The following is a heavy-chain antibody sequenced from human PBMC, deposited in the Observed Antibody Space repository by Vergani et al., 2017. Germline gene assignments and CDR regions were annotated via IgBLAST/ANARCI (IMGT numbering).Heavy chain of an antibody. CDR1: GFTFSSYA. CDR2: IYSGGSST. CDR3: AKAGPDTPIDY. J-gene: IGHJ4*02. Sequence: EVQLLESGGGLVQPGGSLRLSCAASGFTFSSYAMSWVRQAPGKGLEWVSVIYSGGSSTYYADYVKGRFTISRDNSKNTLYLKMNSRRAVDTAVYYSAKAGPDTPIDYWGQGTLVTVSS. V-gene: IGHV3-23*03. D-gene: IGHD5-18*01.